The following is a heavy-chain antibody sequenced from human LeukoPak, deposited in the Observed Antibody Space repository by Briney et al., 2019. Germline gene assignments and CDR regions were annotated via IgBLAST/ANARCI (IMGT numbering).Heavy chain of an antibody. CDR1: GGSFSSGDYY. CDR3: ARDAGATIDYYYYYMDV. D-gene: IGHD1-26*01. J-gene: IGHJ6*03. CDR2: IYYSGST. V-gene: IGHV4-30-4*08. Sequence: SETLSLTCTVSGGSFSSGDYYWSWIRQPPGKGLEWIGYIYYSGSTYYNPSLKSRVTISVDTSKNQFSLKLSSVTAADTAVYYCARDAGATIDYYYYYMDVWGKGTTVTVSS.